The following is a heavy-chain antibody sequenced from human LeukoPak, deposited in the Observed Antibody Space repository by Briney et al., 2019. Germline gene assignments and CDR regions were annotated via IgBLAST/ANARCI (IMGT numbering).Heavy chain of an antibody. J-gene: IGHJ4*02. Sequence: ASVKVSCKASGYTFTGYYIHWVRQAPGQGFEWMGWINPNSGFTNYAQKFQGRVTMTRDTSISTAYMELSRLRSDDTAVYYCARLADCSSSSCRSFDYWGQGTLVTVSS. V-gene: IGHV1-2*02. CDR1: GYTFTGYY. CDR2: INPNSGFT. D-gene: IGHD2-2*01. CDR3: ARLADCSSSSCRSFDY.